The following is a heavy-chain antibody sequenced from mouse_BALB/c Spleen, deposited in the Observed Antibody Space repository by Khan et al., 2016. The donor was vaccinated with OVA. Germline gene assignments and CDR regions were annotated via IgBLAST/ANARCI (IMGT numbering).Heavy chain of an antibody. CDR3: TDQESTYTRFDY. V-gene: IGHV1-7*01. D-gene: IGHD1-3*01. CDR1: GYTFTNYW. J-gene: IGHJ3*01. Sequence: QVQLQQSGAELAKPGASVKMSCKASGYTFTNYWMHWVKQRPGQGLEWIGHIDPTTGYTEYYQKFKDKATLTADKSSSTAYMQLSSLPSEASAVXYCTDQESTYTRFDYRAQGTLVAVSA. CDR2: IDPTTGYT.